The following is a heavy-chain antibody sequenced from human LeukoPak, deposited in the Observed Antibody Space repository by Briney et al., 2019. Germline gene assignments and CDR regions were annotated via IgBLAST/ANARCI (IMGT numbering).Heavy chain of an antibody. CDR2: IYTSGST. Sequence: SETLSLTCTASGGSISSYYWSWIRRPAGKGLEWIGRIYTSGSTNYNPSLKSRVTMSVDTSKNQFSLKLSSVTAADTAVYYCARKGVVVTAIDYWGQGTLVTVSS. J-gene: IGHJ4*02. CDR3: ARKGVVVTAIDY. D-gene: IGHD2-21*02. CDR1: GGSISSYY. V-gene: IGHV4-4*07.